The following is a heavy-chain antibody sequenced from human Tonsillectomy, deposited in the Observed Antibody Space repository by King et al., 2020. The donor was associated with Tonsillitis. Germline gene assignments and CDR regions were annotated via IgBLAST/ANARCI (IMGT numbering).Heavy chain of an antibody. D-gene: IGHD3-3*01. CDR3: ARTNGYYDFWSTHRGWFDP. CDR2: INHSGST. V-gene: IGHV4-34*01. Sequence: VQLQQWGAGLLKPSETLSLTCAVYGGSFSGYYWTWIRQPPGKGLEWIGEINHSGSTNYNPSLKSRVTISIDTSENQFSLRLSSVTAADTAVYYCARTNGYYDFWSTHRGWFDPWGQGTLVTVSS. CDR1: GGSFSGYY. J-gene: IGHJ5*02.